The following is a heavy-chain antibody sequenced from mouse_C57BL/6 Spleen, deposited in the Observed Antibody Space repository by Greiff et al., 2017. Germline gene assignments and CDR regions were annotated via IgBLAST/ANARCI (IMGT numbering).Heavy chain of an antibody. V-gene: IGHV5-4*01. CDR1: GFTFSSYA. Sequence: EVHLVESGGGLVKPGGSLKLSCAASGFTFSSYAMSWVRQTPEKRLEWVATISDGGSYTYYPDNVKGRFTISRDNAKNNLYLQMSHLKSEDTAMCYCARDRDGYSFAYWGQGTLVTVSA. CDR3: ARDRDGYSFAY. J-gene: IGHJ3*01. CDR2: ISDGGSYT. D-gene: IGHD2-3*01.